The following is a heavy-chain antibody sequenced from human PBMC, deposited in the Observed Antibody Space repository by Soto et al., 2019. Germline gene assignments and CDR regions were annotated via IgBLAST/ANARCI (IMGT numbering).Heavy chain of an antibody. CDR2: IYYSGST. CDR3: ARLEGSSWPVDY. J-gene: IGHJ4*02. V-gene: IGHV4-39*01. Sequence: QLQLQESGPGLVKPSETLSLTCTVSGGSISSSSYYWGWIRQPPGKGLEWIGSIYYSGSTYYNPSLKSRVAISVDTSKNQFCLKLSSVTAADTAVYYCARLEGSSWPVDYWGQGTLVTVSS. CDR1: GGSISSSSYY. D-gene: IGHD6-13*01.